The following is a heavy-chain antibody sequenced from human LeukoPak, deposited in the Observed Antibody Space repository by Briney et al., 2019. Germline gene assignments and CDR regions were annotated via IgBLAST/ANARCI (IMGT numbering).Heavy chain of an antibody. CDR1: GYTFTGHY. CDR2: INPNSGGT. J-gene: IGHJ4*02. CDR3: ARDDRYYDFWSGYHV. V-gene: IGHV1-2*02. Sequence: GASVKVSCKASGYTFTGHYMHWVRQAPGQGLEWMGWINPNSGGTNYAQNFQGRVTMTRDTSISTAYMELSRLSSDDTAVYYCARDDRYYDFWSGYHVWGQGTLVTVSS. D-gene: IGHD3-3*01.